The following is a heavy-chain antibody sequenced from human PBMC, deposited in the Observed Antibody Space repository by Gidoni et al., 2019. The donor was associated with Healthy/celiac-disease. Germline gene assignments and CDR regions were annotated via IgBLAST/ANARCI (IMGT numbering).Heavy chain of an antibody. J-gene: IGHJ6*02. V-gene: IGHV1-69*06. CDR1: GGTFSSHA. D-gene: IGHD3-10*01. Sequence: QVQLVPSGAEVKTPGSSVKFSCPASGGTFSSHAISWVRQAPGQGLEWMGGIIPIFGTANYAQKFQGRVTITADKSTSTAYRELSSLRSEDTAVYYCASPELGDGMDVWGQGTTVTVSS. CDR2: IIPIFGTA. CDR3: ASPELGDGMDV.